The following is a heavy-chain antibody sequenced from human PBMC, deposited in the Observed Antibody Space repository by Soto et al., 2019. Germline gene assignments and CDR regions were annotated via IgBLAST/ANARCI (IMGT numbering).Heavy chain of an antibody. CDR3: ARGRTYYYGSGSHYYYYGMDV. V-gene: IGHV1-8*01. CDR2: MNPNSGNT. Sequence: QVQLVQSGAEVKKPGASVKVSCKASGYTFTSYDINWVRQATGQGLEWMGWMNPNSGNTGYAQKFQGRVTMTRNTSISKAYMELSSLGSEDTAVYYCARGRTYYYGSGSHYYYYGMDVWGQGTTVTVSS. D-gene: IGHD3-10*01. CDR1: GYTFTSYD. J-gene: IGHJ6*02.